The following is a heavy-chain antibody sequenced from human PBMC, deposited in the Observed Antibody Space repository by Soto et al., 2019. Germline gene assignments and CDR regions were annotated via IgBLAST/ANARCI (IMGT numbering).Heavy chain of an antibody. CDR2: INPETGAT. CDR1: GYTFTGYY. V-gene: IGHV1-2*02. CDR3: ARERYQVISDGMDV. D-gene: IGHD2-2*01. Sequence: QVQLVQSGADVKTPGASVRVSCKASGYTFTGYYVHWVREAPGQGLEWMGWINPETGATSYAQKFQGRVTLSRDTSINTAYLELSSPRFDDAAVYFCARERYQVISDGMDVWGQGTTVTVSS. J-gene: IGHJ6*02.